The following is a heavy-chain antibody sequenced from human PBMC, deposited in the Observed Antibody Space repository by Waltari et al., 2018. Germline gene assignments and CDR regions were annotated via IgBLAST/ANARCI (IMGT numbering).Heavy chain of an antibody. Sequence: EVQLVESGGGLVKPGRSLRLSWAASGFTFSSYTMNWVRQSPGKGLEWVSSISSISTYISYADSVKGRFTISRDDAENSLYLQMDSLRAEDTAVYYCTRDLYGSGGDWFDPWGQGTLVTVSS. D-gene: IGHD3-10*01. CDR2: ISSISTYI. J-gene: IGHJ5*02. V-gene: IGHV3-21*01. CDR1: GFTFSSYT. CDR3: TRDLYGSGGDWFDP.